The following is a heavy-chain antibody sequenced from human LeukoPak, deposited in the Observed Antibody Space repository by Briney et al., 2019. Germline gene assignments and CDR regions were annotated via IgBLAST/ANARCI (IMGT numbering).Heavy chain of an antibody. CDR2: IYYSGST. D-gene: IGHD3-22*01. CDR1: GGSFSGYY. Sequence: SETLSLTCAVYGGSFSGYYWGWIRQPPGKGLEWIGSIYYSGSTYYNPSLKSRDTISVDTSKNQFSLKLSSVTAADTAVYYCARPISTMIPHDAFDIWGQGTMVTVSS. J-gene: IGHJ3*02. V-gene: IGHV4-39*01. CDR3: ARPISTMIPHDAFDI.